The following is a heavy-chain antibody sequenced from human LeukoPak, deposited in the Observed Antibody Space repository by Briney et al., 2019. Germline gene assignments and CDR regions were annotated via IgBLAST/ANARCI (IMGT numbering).Heavy chain of an antibody. CDR2: IYSGGST. V-gene: IGHV3-66*01. Sequence: PGGSLRLSCAASGFTFSSNYMSWVRQAPGKGLEWVSVIYSGGSTYYADSVKGRFTISRDNSKNTLYLQMNSLRAEDTAVYYCARTPVVAAMYWFDPWGQGTLVTVSS. CDR3: ARTPVVAAMYWFDP. J-gene: IGHJ5*02. CDR1: GFTFSSNY. D-gene: IGHD2-15*01.